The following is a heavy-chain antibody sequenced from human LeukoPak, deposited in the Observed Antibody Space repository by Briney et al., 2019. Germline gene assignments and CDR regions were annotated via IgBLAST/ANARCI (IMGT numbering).Heavy chain of an antibody. D-gene: IGHD1-26*01. CDR1: GFSLSNYA. CDR3: ARDQVTVGVDY. Sequence: PGGSLRLSCAASGFSLSNYAMSWVRQAPGKGLEWVSGISGSGGRTYYADSVKGRFTISRDDARNTLYLQMNSLRAEDTAVYFCARDQVTVGVDYWGQGTLVTVSS. V-gene: IGHV3-23*01. CDR2: ISGSGGRT. J-gene: IGHJ4*02.